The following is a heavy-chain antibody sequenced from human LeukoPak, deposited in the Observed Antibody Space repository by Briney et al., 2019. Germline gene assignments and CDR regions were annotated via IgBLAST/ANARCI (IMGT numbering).Heavy chain of an antibody. V-gene: IGHV4-59*08. CDR2: VRDNGES. CDR1: GGSINTYY. Sequence: SETLSLTCTVSGGSINTYYWSWIRQPPGKGMEWIAYVRDNGESNYNPSLKTRVAISQDTANNLISLRLTFVTAADTAIYYCARQPANTAAFDIWGLGTMVTVSS. J-gene: IGHJ3*02. D-gene: IGHD5-18*01. CDR3: ARQPANTAAFDI.